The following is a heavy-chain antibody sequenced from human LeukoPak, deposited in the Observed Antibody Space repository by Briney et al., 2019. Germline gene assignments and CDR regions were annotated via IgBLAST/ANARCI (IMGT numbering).Heavy chain of an antibody. CDR2: ISGSGCST. V-gene: IGHV3-23*01. CDR1: GFTFSSYA. D-gene: IGHD6-13*01. J-gene: IGHJ5*01. Sequence: GGSLRFFCAASGFTFSSYAMSWVRQAPGKGLEWVSAISGSGCSTYYADSVKGWFTMSRDSSKNTLYLQMNSLRAEDTAVYYCAKAPPQYSSSWFDSWGQGTLVTVSS. CDR3: AKAPPQYSSSWFDS.